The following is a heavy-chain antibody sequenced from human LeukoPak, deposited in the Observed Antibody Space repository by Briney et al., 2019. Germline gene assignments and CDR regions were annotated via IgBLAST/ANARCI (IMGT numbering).Heavy chain of an antibody. D-gene: IGHD3-22*01. V-gene: IGHV3-74*01. Sequence: GGSLRLSCAASGFTFSAYWMHWVRQAPGKGLVWVSRINSDGINTSYADSVKGRFTISRDNAKNTLNLQMNSLRAEDTAVYYCARDLGQYYDTSDNWFDPWGQGTLVTVSS. J-gene: IGHJ5*02. CDR1: GFTFSAYW. CDR2: INSDGINT. CDR3: ARDLGQYYDTSDNWFDP.